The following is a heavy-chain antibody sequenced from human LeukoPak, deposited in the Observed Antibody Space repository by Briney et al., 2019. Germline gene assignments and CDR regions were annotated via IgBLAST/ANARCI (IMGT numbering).Heavy chain of an antibody. J-gene: IGHJ4*02. CDR1: GFIFSSYA. CDR2: ISSNGGTT. CDR3: ARDGEARNDY. Sequence: GGSLRLSCTASGFIFSSYAMQWVRQAPGKELEYVSGISSNGGTTYYGNSVRGRFTIFRDNSENTLYLQMGSLKTEDTAVYYCARDGEARNDYWGQGTLVSVSS. D-gene: IGHD6-6*01. V-gene: IGHV3-64*01.